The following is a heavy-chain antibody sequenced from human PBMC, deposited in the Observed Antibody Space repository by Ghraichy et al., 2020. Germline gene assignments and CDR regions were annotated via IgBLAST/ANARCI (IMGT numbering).Heavy chain of an antibody. Sequence: SETLSLTCTVSGGSISSSSYYWGWIRQPPGKGLEWIGSIYYSGSTYYNPSLKSRVTISVDTSKNQFSLKLSSVTAADTAVYYCATTRRSGDTNYWGQGTLVTVSS. CDR3: ATTRRSGDTNY. V-gene: IGHV4-39*01. D-gene: IGHD2-21*02. J-gene: IGHJ4*02. CDR1: GGSISSSSYY. CDR2: IYYSGST.